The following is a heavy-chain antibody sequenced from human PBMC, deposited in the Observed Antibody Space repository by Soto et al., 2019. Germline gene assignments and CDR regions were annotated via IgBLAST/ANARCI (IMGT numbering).Heavy chain of an antibody. J-gene: IGHJ6*03. CDR2: INHSGST. V-gene: IGHV4-34*01. CDR1: GGSFSGYY. CDR3: ARGLSVTPYGGYYYYYMDV. Sequence: SETLSLTCAVYGGSFSGYYWSWIRRPPGKGLEWIGEINHSGSTNYNPSLKSRVTISVDTSKNQFSLKLSSVTAADTAVYYCARGLSVTPYGGYYYYYMDVWGKGTTVTVSS. D-gene: IGHD4-17*01.